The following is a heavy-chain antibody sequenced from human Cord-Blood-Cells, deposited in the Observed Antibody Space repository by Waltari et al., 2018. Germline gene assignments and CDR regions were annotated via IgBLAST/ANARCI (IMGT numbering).Heavy chain of an antibody. CDR2: IYYSGST. CDR3: ARLLSGSYYYYYGMDV. D-gene: IGHD1-26*01. V-gene: IGHV4-59*01. Sequence: PPGKGLEWIGYIYYSGSTNYNPSLKSRVTISVDTSKNQFSLKLSSVTAADTAVYYCARLLSGSYYYYYGMDVWGQGTTVTVSS. J-gene: IGHJ6*02.